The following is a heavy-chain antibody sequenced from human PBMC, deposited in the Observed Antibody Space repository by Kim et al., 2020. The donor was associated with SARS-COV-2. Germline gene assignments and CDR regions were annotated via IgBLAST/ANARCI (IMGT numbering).Heavy chain of an antibody. Sequence: IYYADLVKGRFTISRDNAKNSLYLQMNSLRAEDSALYYCARVGPNRAFDYWGQGTLVTVSS. V-gene: IGHV3-48*03. CDR3: ARVGPNRAFDY. CDR2: I. J-gene: IGHJ4*02.